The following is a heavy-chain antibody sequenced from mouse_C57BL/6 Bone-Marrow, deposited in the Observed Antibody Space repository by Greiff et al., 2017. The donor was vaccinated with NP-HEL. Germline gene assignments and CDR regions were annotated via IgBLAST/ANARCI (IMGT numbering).Heavy chain of an antibody. CDR2: ISYDGSN. D-gene: IGHD1-1*01. CDR1: GYSITSGYY. V-gene: IGHV3-6*01. CDR3: ATSGGSSY. Sequence: ESGPGLVKPSQSLSLTCSVTGYSITSGYYWNWIRQFPGNKLEWMGYISYDGSNNYNPSLKNRISITRDTSKNQFFLKLNSVTTEDTATYYCATSGGSSYWGQGTTLTVSS. J-gene: IGHJ2*01.